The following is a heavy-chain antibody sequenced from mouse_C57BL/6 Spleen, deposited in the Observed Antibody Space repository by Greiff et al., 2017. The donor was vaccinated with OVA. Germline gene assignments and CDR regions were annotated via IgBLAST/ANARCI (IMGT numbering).Heavy chain of an antibody. V-gene: IGHV10-1*01. D-gene: IGHD5-5*01. CDR1: GFSFTTYA. Sequence: EVKVVESGGGLVQPKGSLKLSCAASGFSFTTYAMNWVRQAPGKGLEWVARISSKSNNYATYYAVSVKDRFTIARNDSERMLYLQRNDLKTEDKAMKYCGRDGLPKDAMDYWGQGTSVTVSS. CDR3: GRDGLPKDAMDY. CDR2: ISSKSNNYAT. J-gene: IGHJ4*01.